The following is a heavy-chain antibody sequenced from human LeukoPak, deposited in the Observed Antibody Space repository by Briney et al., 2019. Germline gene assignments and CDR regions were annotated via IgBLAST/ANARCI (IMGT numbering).Heavy chain of an antibody. V-gene: IGHV3-9*03. J-gene: IGHJ3*02. CDR3: AKDEFVASDFTGAFDI. Sequence: GGSLRLSCAASGFTFDDYAMHWVRQAPGKGLEWVSGISWNSGSVGYADSVKGRFTISRDNAKNSLYLQMNSLRADDMALYYCAKDEFVASDFTGAFDIWGQGTMVTVSS. CDR2: ISWNSGSV. CDR1: GFTFDDYA. D-gene: IGHD2-8*02.